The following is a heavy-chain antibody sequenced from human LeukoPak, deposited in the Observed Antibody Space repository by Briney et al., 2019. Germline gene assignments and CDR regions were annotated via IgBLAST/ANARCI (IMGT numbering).Heavy chain of an antibody. CDR2: INPNSGVT. D-gene: IGHD2-15*01. CDR3: ARDGYCDGGSCSDY. J-gene: IGHJ4*02. Sequence: ASVKVSCKASGYTFTGYYMHWVRQAPGQGLEWMGWINPNSGVTNYAQKFQGRVTMTRDTSISTAYMELSRLRSEDTAVYYCARDGYCDGGSCSDYWGQGTLVTASS. V-gene: IGHV1-2*02. CDR1: GYTFTGYY.